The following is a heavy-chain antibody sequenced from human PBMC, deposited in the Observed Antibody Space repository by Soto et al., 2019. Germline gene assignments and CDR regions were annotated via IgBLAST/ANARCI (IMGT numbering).Heavy chain of an antibody. J-gene: IGHJ6*02. Sequence: GGSLRLSCSASGFTFSEDYMSWVRKVPGKGLEWVSYISHSGSTTDYADSVKGRFTISRDNVNNSLFLQMNSLRADDTAVYYCARDFGMDVWGHGSTVTVSS. V-gene: IGHV3-11*01. CDR2: ISHSGSTT. CDR3: ARDFGMDV. CDR1: GFTFSEDY.